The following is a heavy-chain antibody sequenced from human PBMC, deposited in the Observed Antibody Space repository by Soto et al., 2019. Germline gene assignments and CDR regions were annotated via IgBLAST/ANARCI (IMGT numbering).Heavy chain of an antibody. V-gene: IGHV3-23*01. CDR3: AKDPYRSSLNGFDP. CDR2: ISGSGGST. D-gene: IGHD6-13*01. CDR1: GFTFSNYA. Sequence: GGSLRLSCAASGFTFSNYAMSWVRQAPGKGLEWVSGISGSGGSTYYADSVKGRFSISRDNSKNTLYLQLNSLRAEDTAVYYCAKDPYRSSLNGFDPRGQGTLVTVSS. J-gene: IGHJ5*02.